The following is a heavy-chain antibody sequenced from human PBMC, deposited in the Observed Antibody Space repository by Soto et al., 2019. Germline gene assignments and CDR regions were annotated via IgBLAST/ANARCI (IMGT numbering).Heavy chain of an antibody. CDR3: AGGHSGYEAPCFDY. Sequence: SVKVSCKASGGTFSSYAISWVRQAPGQGLEWMGGIIPIFGTANYAQKFQGRVTITADESTSTAYMELSSLRSEDTAVYYCAGGHSGYEAPCFDYWGQGTLVTVYS. D-gene: IGHD5-12*01. V-gene: IGHV1-69*13. CDR1: GGTFSSYA. CDR2: IIPIFGTA. J-gene: IGHJ4*02.